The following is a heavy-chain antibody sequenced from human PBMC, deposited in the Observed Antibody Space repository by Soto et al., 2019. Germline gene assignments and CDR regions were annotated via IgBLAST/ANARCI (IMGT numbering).Heavy chain of an antibody. J-gene: IGHJ5*02. CDR1: GASGTTYY. Sequence: SETLSLTFTVTGASGTTYYWSWMRQPPGKCLECMSYVYYSGSTNYNPSLKSRVTISVDTSKNQISLRLKSVTAADTAVYYCGRAEPPGFKHLHHCGQG. CDR2: VYYSGST. CDR3: GRAEPPGFKHLHH. D-gene: IGHD1-1*01. V-gene: IGHV4-59*02.